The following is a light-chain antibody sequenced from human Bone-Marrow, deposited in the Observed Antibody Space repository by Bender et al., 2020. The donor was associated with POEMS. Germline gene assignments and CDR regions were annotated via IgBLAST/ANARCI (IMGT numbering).Light chain of an antibody. CDR1: SSNIGAHA. Sequence: QSVLTQPPSASGTPGQRVTISCSGGSSNIGAHAVNWYQHLPGTAPKLLIYSSHRRPSEVPDRFSGSRSGTSASLAISGLQSEDEADYYCAAWDDSLNGVVFGGGTKLTVV. J-gene: IGLJ3*02. CDR3: AAWDDSLNGVV. CDR2: SSH. V-gene: IGLV1-44*01.